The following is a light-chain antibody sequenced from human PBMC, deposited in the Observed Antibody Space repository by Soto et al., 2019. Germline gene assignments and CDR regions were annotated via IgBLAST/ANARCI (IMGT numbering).Light chain of an antibody. CDR1: QSVYSN. V-gene: IGKV3D-15*01. CDR2: GAS. Sequence: IVMTQSPATLSVSPGERATLSCRASQSVYSNLAWYQQKPGQAPRLLIFGASTRATGIPARFSGGGSGTEFTLAISSLQSEDFGVYYCQQYNNWPPLTFGGGTKVEIK. J-gene: IGKJ4*01. CDR3: QQYNNWPPLT.